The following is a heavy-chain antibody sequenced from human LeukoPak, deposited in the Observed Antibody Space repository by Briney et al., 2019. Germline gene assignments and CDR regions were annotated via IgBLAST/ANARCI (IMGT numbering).Heavy chain of an antibody. CDR1: GFTFSTYW. CDR3: ARDSAGNDY. V-gene: IGHV3-7*01. J-gene: IGHJ4*02. D-gene: IGHD6-13*01. Sequence: TGGSLRLSCVVSGFTFSTYWMSWVRQAPGKGLECVATIKQDGSVKNYGDSVQGRFTISRDNAKNSLYLQMNSLRAEDTAMYYCARDSAGNDYWGQGTLVTVSS. CDR2: IKQDGSVK.